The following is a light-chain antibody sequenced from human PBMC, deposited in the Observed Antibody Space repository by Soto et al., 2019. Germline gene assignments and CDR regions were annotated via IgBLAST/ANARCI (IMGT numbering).Light chain of an antibody. Sequence: QSVLTQPASVSGSPGQSITISCTGTSSDVGSYNPVSWYQQHPGKAPKLIIYEVSKRPSGVSNRFSGSKSGNTASLTISGLQAEDEADYYCCSYAGSSTYVFGTGTKVTVL. CDR3: CSYAGSSTYV. CDR1: SSDVGSYNP. V-gene: IGLV2-23*02. J-gene: IGLJ1*01. CDR2: EVS.